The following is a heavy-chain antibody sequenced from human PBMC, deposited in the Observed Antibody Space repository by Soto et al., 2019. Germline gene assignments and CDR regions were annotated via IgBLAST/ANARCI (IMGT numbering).Heavy chain of an antibody. J-gene: IGHJ4*02. CDR2: IYYSGST. CDR1: GGSISSYY. V-gene: IGHV4-59*01. CDR3: ARVRAGYSSGWSLDY. D-gene: IGHD6-19*01. Sequence: QVQLQESGPGLVKPSETLSLICTVSGGSISSYYWSWIRQPPGKRLEWIGYIYYSGSTNYNPSLKSRVTISVDTSNNQCSLKLSSVTAADTAVYYCARVRAGYSSGWSLDYWGQGTLVTVSS.